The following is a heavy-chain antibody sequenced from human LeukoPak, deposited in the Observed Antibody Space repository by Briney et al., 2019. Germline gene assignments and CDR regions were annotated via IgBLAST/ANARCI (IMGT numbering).Heavy chain of an antibody. V-gene: IGHV4-39*07. CDR1: GGSISSSSHY. Sequence: SETLSLTCTVSGGSISSSSHYWGWIRQPPGKGLEWIGSIYYRGSTYYNLSLKSRVTISLDTSKNQFSLKLTSVTAADTAVYYCARGGVIVNLQHWGQGTLVTVSS. CDR3: ARGGVIVNLQH. J-gene: IGHJ1*01. D-gene: IGHD3-16*02. CDR2: IYYRGST.